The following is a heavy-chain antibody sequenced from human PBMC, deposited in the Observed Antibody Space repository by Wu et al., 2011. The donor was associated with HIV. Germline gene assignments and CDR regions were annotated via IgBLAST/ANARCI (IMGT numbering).Heavy chain of an antibody. Sequence: TSYAQKFQGRVTMTRDTSTSTVYMELSSLRSEDTAVYYCARAGLERRSVYFDYWGQGTLVTVSS. V-gene: IGHV1-46*01. CDR2: T. CDR3: ARAGLERRSVYFDY. D-gene: IGHD1-1*01. J-gene: IGHJ4*02.